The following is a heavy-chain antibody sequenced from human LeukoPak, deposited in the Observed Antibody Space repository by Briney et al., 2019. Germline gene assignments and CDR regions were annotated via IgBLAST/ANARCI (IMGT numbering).Heavy chain of an antibody. CDR3: ARQKEDYYDSSGYYVDY. J-gene: IGHJ4*02. Sequence: GESLKISCKGSGYSFTSYWIGWVRQMPGKGLEWMGIIYPGDSDTRYSPSFQGQVTISADKSISTAYLQWSSLKASDTAMYYCARQKEDYYDSSGYYVDYWGQGTLVTVSS. V-gene: IGHV5-51*01. D-gene: IGHD3-22*01. CDR2: IYPGDSDT. CDR1: GYSFTSYW.